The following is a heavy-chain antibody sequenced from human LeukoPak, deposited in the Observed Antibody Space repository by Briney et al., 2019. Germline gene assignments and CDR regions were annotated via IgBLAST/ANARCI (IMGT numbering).Heavy chain of an antibody. CDR1: GFTFSSYG. V-gene: IGHV3-30*18. J-gene: IGHJ6*02. Sequence: GGSLRLSCAASGFTFSSYGMHWVRQAPGKGLEWVAVISYDGSNKYYADSVKGRFTISRDNSKNTLYLQMNSLRAEDTAVYYCAKSWSGHSYYYYYGMDVWGQGTTVTVSS. D-gene: IGHD3-3*01. CDR2: ISYDGSNK. CDR3: AKSWSGHSYYYYYGMDV.